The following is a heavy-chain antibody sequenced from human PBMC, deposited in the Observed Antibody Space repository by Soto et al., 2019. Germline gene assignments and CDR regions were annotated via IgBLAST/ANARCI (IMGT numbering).Heavy chain of an antibody. CDR1: GLTFSNYA. J-gene: IGHJ4*02. V-gene: IGHV3-23*01. CDR2: IPGGGEST. CDR3: VILPVTAKDLDY. Sequence: VRLLESGGGLVQPGGSLRLSCAVSGLTFSNYAMTWVRQAPGKGLEWISSIPGGGESTYYADSVKGRFTISRDNSKNTLFLQMDSLSAEDTALYYCVILPVTAKDLDYWGQGTLVTVSS. D-gene: IGHD2-21*02.